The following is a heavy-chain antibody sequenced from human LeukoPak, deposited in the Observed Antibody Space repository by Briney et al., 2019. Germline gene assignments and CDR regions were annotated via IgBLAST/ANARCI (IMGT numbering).Heavy chain of an antibody. D-gene: IGHD3-3*01. Sequence: SLSLSCAASGFTFDDYARHWLRQAPGKGLEWVSGISCNSGSIGYAYSVKGRITIASDNAKNSLYLQMNSLRAEDTALYCCAKVTYYDFWSGYPQVSYFDFWGQGTLVTVSS. CDR3: AKVTYYDFWSGYPQVSYFDF. CDR1: GFTFDDYA. V-gene: IGHV3-9*01. J-gene: IGHJ4*02. CDR2: ISCNSGSI.